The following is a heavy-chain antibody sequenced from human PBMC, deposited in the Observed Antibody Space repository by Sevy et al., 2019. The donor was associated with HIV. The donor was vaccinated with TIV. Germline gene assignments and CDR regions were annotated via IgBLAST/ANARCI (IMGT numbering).Heavy chain of an antibody. D-gene: IGHD3-22*01. J-gene: IGHJ6*02. V-gene: IGHV3-11*01. CDR3: ARDPMSRGYDPSLYYYGMDV. Sequence: GGSLRLSCAASGFTFSDYYMSWIRQAPGKGLEWVSYISSSGSTIYYADAVKGRFTISRDNAKNSLYLQMNSLRAEDTAVYYCARDPMSRGYDPSLYYYGMDVWGQGTTVTVSS. CDR1: GFTFSDYY. CDR2: ISSSGSTI.